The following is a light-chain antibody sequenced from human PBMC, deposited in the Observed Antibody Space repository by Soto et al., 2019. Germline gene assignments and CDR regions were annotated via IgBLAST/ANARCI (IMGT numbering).Light chain of an antibody. J-gene: IGLJ2*01. Sequence: QSALTQPASVSGAPGQSITISCTGNSSDVGGYNYVSWYQQHPGKAPKLMIYDVSTRPSGVSNRFSGSKSGNTASLTISGVQAEDEAYYYCCSYTSSSPLFGGGTKLTVL. CDR1: SSDVGGYNY. V-gene: IGLV2-14*01. CDR2: DVS. CDR3: CSYTSSSPL.